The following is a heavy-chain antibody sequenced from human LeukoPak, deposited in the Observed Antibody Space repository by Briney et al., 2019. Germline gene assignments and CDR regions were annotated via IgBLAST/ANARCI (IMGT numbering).Heavy chain of an antibody. J-gene: IGHJ4*02. CDR1: GGSISSYY. Sequence: PSETLSHTCTVSGGSISSYYWSWIRQPPGKGLEWIGYIYYSGSTNYNPSLKSRVTISVDTSKNQFSLKLSSVTAADTAVYYCARDHKYYFDYWGQGTLVTVSS. CDR2: IYYSGST. V-gene: IGHV4-59*01. CDR3: ARDHKYYFDY.